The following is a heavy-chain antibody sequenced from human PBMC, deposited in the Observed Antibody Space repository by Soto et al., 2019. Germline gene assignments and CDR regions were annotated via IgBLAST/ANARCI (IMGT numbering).Heavy chain of an antibody. CDR3: ARDPNPTARSGMDV. J-gene: IGHJ6*02. CDR1: GGSISSGGYY. D-gene: IGHD4-17*01. CDR2: IYYSGST. V-gene: IGHV4-31*03. Sequence: SETLSLTCTVSGGSISSGGYYWSWIRQHPGKGLEWIGHIYYSGSTYYNPSLKSRVIISVDTSKNQFSLKLSSVTAADTAVYYCARDPNPTARSGMDVWGQGNTVTVSS.